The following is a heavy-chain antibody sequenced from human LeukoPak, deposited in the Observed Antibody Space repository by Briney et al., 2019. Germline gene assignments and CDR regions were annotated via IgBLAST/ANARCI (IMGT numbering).Heavy chain of an antibody. CDR1: GFTFSNYA. Sequence: GSLRLSCAAPGFTFSNYALSWVRQAPGKGPEWVSTITGSGSSTYYADSVKGRFTISRDNSKNTLFLQMSSLRAEDTAVYYCTKSRGHSSGYHFDYWGQGTLVTVSS. CDR3: TKSRGHSSGYHFDY. D-gene: IGHD3-22*01. CDR2: ITGSGSST. V-gene: IGHV3-23*01. J-gene: IGHJ4*02.